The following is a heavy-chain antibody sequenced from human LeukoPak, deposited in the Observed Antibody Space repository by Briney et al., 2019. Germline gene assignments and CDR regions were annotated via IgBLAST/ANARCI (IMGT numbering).Heavy chain of an antibody. V-gene: IGHV1-69*13. J-gene: IGHJ5*02. Sequence: ASVKVSCKASGGTFSSYAISWVRQPPGQGLEWMGRIIPIFGTANYAQKFQGRVTITADESTSTAYMELSSLRSEYTAVYYCARSYCSGGSCLNWFDPWGQGTLVTVSS. CDR3: ARSYCSGGSCLNWFDP. CDR1: GGTFSSYA. D-gene: IGHD2-15*01. CDR2: IIPIFGTA.